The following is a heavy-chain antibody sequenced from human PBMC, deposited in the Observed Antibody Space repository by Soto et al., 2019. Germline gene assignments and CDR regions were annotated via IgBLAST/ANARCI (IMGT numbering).Heavy chain of an antibody. D-gene: IGHD6-19*01. CDR3: TRDGWPNHPRGYGGRSLDDI. V-gene: IGHV1-18*01. Sequence: NGYCKSFGYTMSVDLVGRGINKNKQGREWMGWISAYNGNTIYAQNLQGRVTVTTDTSTSTAYMELRSLRSDDTAVYYCTRDGWPNHPRGYGGRSLDDIWGQGTVVTVSS. CDR2: ISAYNGNT. CDR1: GYTMSVDL. J-gene: IGHJ3*02.